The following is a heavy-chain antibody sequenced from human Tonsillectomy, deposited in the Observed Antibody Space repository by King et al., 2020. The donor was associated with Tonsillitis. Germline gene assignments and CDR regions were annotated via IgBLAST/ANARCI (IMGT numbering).Heavy chain of an antibody. D-gene: IGHD2-8*01. CDR2: ISHDRNSK. CDR1: GFTFSSYT. V-gene: IGHV3-30-3*01. Sequence: HVQLVESGGGVVQPGRSLRLSCVASGFTFSSYTMHWVRQAPGKGLEWVALISHDRNSKYYADSLKGRFTISRDNSNKTLYLQINSLRAEDTAVYNCARGALAPYDPLDNWGQGTLVTVSS. J-gene: IGHJ4*02. CDR3: ARGALAPYDPLDN.